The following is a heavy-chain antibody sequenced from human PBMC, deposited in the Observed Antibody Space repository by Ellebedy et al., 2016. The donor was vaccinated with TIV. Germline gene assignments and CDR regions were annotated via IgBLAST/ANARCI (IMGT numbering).Heavy chain of an antibody. D-gene: IGHD3-22*01. CDR2: LSGDGRNK. J-gene: IGHJ4*02. CDR1: GFPFSSYA. Sequence: GGSLRLXCAAPGFPFSSYAMSWVRQAPGKGLEWVSALSGDGRNKYYRDSVKGRFTISRDNSKNTLSLQMNSLRVEDTDVYYCASLPRITMIVVVNPRGYFDYWGQGTLVTVSS. CDR3: ASLPRITMIVVVNPRGYFDY. V-gene: IGHV3-23*01.